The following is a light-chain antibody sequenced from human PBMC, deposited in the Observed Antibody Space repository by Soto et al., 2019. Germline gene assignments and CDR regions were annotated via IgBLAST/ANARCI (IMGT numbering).Light chain of an antibody. V-gene: IGKV3D-20*02. CDR2: GAS. J-gene: IGKJ1*01. CDR3: QQRSNWPPT. CDR1: QSVSSSY. Sequence: EIVLTQSPGTRSLSPGERATLSCRASQSVSSSYLAWYQQKPGQAPRLLIYGASSRATGIPDRFSGSGSGTDFTLTISSLEPEDFAVYYCQQRSNWPPTFGQGTKVDNK.